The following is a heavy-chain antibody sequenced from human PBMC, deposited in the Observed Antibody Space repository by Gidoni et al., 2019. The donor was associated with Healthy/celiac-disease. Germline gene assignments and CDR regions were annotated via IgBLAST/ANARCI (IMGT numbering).Heavy chain of an antibody. D-gene: IGHD3-22*01. Sequence: QVQLVQSGAEVKKPGASVRVSCKASGYTFTSYDINWVRQATGKGLEWMGWMNPNSGNTGYAQKFQGRVTMTRNTSISTAYMELSSLRSEDTAVYYCASTKNYYDSSGSFDYWGQGTLVTVSS. V-gene: IGHV1-8*01. CDR2: MNPNSGNT. CDR1: GYTFTSYD. J-gene: IGHJ4*02. CDR3: ASTKNYYDSSGSFDY.